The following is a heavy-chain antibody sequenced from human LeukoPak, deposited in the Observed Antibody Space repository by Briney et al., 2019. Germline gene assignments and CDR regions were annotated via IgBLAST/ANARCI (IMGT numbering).Heavy chain of an antibody. Sequence: GRSLRLSCVVSGFTFTTYGMHWVRQAQGKGLDWVASIAYDGSNENYAESVKGRFTISRDNSKNTLYMQLNSLRAEDTAVYYCARPSGSVTIFGVVDYFDYWGQGSLVTVSS. CDR1: GFTFTTYG. CDR2: IAYDGSNE. CDR3: ARPSGSVTIFGVVDYFDY. D-gene: IGHD3-3*01. J-gene: IGHJ4*02. V-gene: IGHV3-30*04.